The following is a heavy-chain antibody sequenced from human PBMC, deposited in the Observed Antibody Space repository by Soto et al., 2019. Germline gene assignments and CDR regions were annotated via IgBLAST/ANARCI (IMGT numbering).Heavy chain of an antibody. J-gene: IGHJ4*02. D-gene: IGHD1-26*01. V-gene: IGHV3-30*18. CDR1: GLTFSDYV. Sequence: PEGSLRLSCAASGLTFSDYVIDWIRQAPGKGLEWVAVIAHEGGTQYYADSVRCRFTVSRDNSKNILYLQMDSLRPEDTAVYFGAKEGSPKVSRWDDYWGQGTRVTVSS. CDR2: IAHEGGTQ. CDR3: AKEGSPKVSRWDDY.